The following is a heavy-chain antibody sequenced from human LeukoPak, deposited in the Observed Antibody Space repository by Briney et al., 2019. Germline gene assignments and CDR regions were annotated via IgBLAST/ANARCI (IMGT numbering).Heavy chain of an antibody. J-gene: IGHJ4*02. Sequence: RTGGSLRLSCAASGFTFSSYAMSWVRQAPGRGWGGVSAISGSGGSTYYADSVKGRFTISRDNSKNTLYLQMNSLRAEDAAVYYCAKDGDGYNPPFDYWGQGTLVTVSS. CDR1: GFTFSSYA. D-gene: IGHD5-24*01. CDR3: AKDGDGYNPPFDY. CDR2: ISGSGGST. V-gene: IGHV3-23*01.